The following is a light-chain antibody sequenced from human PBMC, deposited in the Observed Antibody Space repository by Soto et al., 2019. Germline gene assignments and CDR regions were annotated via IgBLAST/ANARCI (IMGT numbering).Light chain of an antibody. V-gene: IGKV1-5*03. CDR2: KAS. CDR1: QNINSW. CDR3: QHYNSYSEA. J-gene: IGKJ1*01. Sequence: DIQMTQSPSTLSGAVGERVTISCRASQNINSWLAWYQQKPGQAPHLLIYKASNLQSGVPSRFSGSGSGTEFTLTISSLQPDDFATYYCQHYNSYSEAFGQGTKVDIK.